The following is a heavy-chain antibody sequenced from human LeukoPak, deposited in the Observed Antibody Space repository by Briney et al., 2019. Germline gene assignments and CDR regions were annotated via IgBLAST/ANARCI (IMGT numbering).Heavy chain of an antibody. V-gene: IGHV3-21*01. CDR3: AKEGYYGSGSFPDY. J-gene: IGHJ4*01. Sequence: PGGSLRLSCAASGFTFSSYSMNWVRQAPGKGLEWVSSISSSSSYIYYADSVKGRFTISRDNAKNSLYLQMNSLRAEDTAMYHCAKEGYYGSGSFPDYWGQGTLVTVSS. D-gene: IGHD3-10*01. CDR1: GFTFSSYS. CDR2: ISSSSSYI.